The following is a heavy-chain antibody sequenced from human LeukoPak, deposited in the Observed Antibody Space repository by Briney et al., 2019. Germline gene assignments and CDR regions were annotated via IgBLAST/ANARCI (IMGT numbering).Heavy chain of an antibody. CDR1: GFXFSSYD. CDR2: IGTAGDT. D-gene: IGHD4-17*01. J-gene: IGHJ6*02. V-gene: IGHV3-13*04. CDR3: AREWRGGDYPYYYYYGMDV. Sequence: GGSLRLSCAASGFXFSSYDMHWVRQATGKGLEWVSAIGTAGDTYYPGSVKGRFTISRENAKNSLYLQMNSLRAGDTAVYYCAREWRGGDYPYYYYYGMDVWGQGTTVTVSS.